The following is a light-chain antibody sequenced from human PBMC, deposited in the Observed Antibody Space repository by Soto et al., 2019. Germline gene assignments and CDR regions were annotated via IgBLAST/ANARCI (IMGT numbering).Light chain of an antibody. J-gene: IGLJ2*01. V-gene: IGLV2-14*01. CDR3: SSYTSRGTLL. Sequence: QSALTQPASVSGSPGQSITISCTGSSIDVADYNYVSWYQQHPGKAPKLIISEVSFRPSGVSNRFSGSKSGNTASLTISGLQTEDEAEYYCSSYTSRGTLLFGGGTKLTVL. CDR2: EVS. CDR1: SIDVADYNY.